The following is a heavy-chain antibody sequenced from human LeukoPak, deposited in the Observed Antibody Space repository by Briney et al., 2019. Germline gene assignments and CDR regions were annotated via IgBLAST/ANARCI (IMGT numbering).Heavy chain of an antibody. V-gene: IGHV2-5*01. D-gene: IGHD5-12*01. CDR1: GFSLSTSGVG. J-gene: IGHJ4*02. CDR2: IYWNDDK. Sequence: SGPTLVKPTQTLTLTCTFSGFSLSTSGVGVGWIRQPPGKALEWLALIYWNDDKRYSPSLKSRLTITKDTSKNQVVLTMTNMDPVDTATYYCAAATTYPYYFDYWGQGTPVTVSS. CDR3: AAATTYPYYFDY.